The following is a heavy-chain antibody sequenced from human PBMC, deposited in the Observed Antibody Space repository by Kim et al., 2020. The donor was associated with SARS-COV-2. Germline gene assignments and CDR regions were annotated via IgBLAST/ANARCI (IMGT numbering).Heavy chain of an antibody. Sequence: PSLKSRVTISVDTSKNQFSLKLSSVTAADTAVYYCARDLGGIVGAINFDYWGQGTLVTVSS. CDR3: ARDLGGIVGAINFDY. J-gene: IGHJ4*02. V-gene: IGHV4-39*07. D-gene: IGHD1-26*01.